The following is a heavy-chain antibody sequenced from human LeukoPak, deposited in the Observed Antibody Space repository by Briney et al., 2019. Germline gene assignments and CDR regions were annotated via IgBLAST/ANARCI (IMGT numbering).Heavy chain of an antibody. D-gene: IGHD6-13*01. CDR1: GFTFSDYY. Sequence: GGSLRLSCAASGFTFSDYYMSCIRQAPGKGLEWVSYISSSGSTIYYADSVKGRFTISRDNAKNSLYLQMNSLRAEDTAVYYCARGGEYSSSWYGNLNYWGQGTLVTVSS. V-gene: IGHV3-11*01. CDR2: ISSSGSTI. J-gene: IGHJ4*02. CDR3: ARGGEYSSSWYGNLNY.